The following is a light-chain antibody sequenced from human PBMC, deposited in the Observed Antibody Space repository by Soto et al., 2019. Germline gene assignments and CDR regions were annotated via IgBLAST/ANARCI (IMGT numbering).Light chain of an antibody. CDR1: SSNIGAGYD. V-gene: IGLV1-40*01. CDR3: QSYDSSLSEV. CDR2: GNS. J-gene: IGLJ2*01. Sequence: QSVLTQPPSVSGAPGQRVTISCTGSSSNIGAGYDVYWYQQLPGTAPKLLIYGNSNRPSGVPDRFSGSKSGTSASLAITGLQAEDEADYYCQSYDSSLSEVFGGGTKLTVL.